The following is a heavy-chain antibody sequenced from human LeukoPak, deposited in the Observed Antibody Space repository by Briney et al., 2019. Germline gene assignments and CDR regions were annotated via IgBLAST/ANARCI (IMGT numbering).Heavy chain of an antibody. CDR1: GGSIIGFY. Sequence: KPSDTLSLTCSVSGGSIIGFYWDWIRQPPGKGPEWIGFIYDDGRTNYNPSLKSRVAISLDTSRNQFSLKLRSVTAADTAVYYCARGIQHFQPFAYWGQGTLVTVSS. D-gene: IGHD1-1*01. CDR3: ARGIQHFQPFAY. J-gene: IGHJ4*02. V-gene: IGHV4-59*07. CDR2: IYDDGRT.